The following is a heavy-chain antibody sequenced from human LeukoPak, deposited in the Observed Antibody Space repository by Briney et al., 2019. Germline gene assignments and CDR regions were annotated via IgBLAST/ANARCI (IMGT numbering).Heavy chain of an antibody. V-gene: IGHV4-39*07. Sequence: SETLSLTCTVSGGSISSSSYYWGWIRQPPGKGLEWIGTIYYSGSTYYNPSLKSRVTISVDTSKNQFSLKLSSVTAADTAVYYCARPRYSVAGGAFDIWGQGTMVTVSS. J-gene: IGHJ3*02. CDR1: GGSISSSSYY. CDR3: ARPRYSVAGGAFDI. D-gene: IGHD2-15*01. CDR2: IYYSGST.